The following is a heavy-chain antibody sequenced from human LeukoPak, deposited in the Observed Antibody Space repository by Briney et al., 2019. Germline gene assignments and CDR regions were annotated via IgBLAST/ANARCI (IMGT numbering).Heavy chain of an antibody. CDR3: AADFYGDYRILDY. CDR2: ISAYSGNT. V-gene: IGHV1-18*01. Sequence: ASVKVSCKASGYTFTSYGISWVRQAPGQGLEWMGWISAYSGNTNYAQKFQERVTITRDMSTSTAYMELSSLRSEDTAVYYCAADFYGDYRILDYWGQGTLVTVSS. CDR1: GYTFTSYG. J-gene: IGHJ4*02. D-gene: IGHD4-17*01.